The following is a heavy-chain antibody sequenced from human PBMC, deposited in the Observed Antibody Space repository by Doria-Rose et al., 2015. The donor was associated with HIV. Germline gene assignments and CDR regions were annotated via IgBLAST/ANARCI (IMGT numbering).Heavy chain of an antibody. CDR2: IRYDGSNK. J-gene: IGHJ6*02. Sequence: GLHWVRQAPGKGVEWAAFIRYDGSNKFYADFVKGRFTISRDNSKNTVPLQMDCLRDEDTAVYYCAKEKAGSSKDYYNYGLDVWGQGTTVTVSS. CDR1: G. CDR3: AKEKAGSSKDYYNYGLDV. D-gene: IGHD6-13*01. V-gene: IGHV3-30*02.